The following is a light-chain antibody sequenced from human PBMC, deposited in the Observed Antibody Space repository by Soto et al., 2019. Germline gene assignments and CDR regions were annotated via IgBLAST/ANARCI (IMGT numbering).Light chain of an antibody. CDR2: AAS. CDR1: QSISTY. CDR3: QQSIGTEYT. V-gene: IGKV1-39*01. J-gene: IGKJ2*01. Sequence: DIQMTQSPSSLSASVGDRVTITCRASQSISTYLNWYQQKLGKAPKLLIYAASNLQSGVPSRFSGSGSGTDFTLTISSLQPEDFATYYCQQSIGTEYTFGQGTKLEIK.